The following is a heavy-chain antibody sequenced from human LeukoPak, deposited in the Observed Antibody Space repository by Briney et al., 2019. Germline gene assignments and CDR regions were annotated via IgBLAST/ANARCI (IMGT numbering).Heavy chain of an antibody. CDR1: GFTFSSYA. Sequence: GGSLRLSCAASGFTFSSYAMSWVRQAPGKGLEWVSAISGSRGSTYYADSVKGRFTISRDNSKNTLYLQMNSLRAEDSAVYYCAKDPYYDFWSGYRVDNWFDPWGQGTLVTVSS. CDR2: ISGSRGST. CDR3: AKDPYYDFWSGYRVDNWFDP. V-gene: IGHV3-23*01. J-gene: IGHJ5*02. D-gene: IGHD3-3*01.